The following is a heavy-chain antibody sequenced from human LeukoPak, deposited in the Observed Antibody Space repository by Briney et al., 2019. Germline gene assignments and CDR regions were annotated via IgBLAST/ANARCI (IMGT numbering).Heavy chain of an antibody. D-gene: IGHD3-3*01. J-gene: IGHJ5*02. Sequence: SETLSLTCTVSGGSISTYYWSWIRQPPGKGLEWLGYIYYSGSTNYDPSLKSRVTISLDTSKNQFSLKLSSVSAADTAVYFCARVRSYEGWFDPWGQGTLVTVSS. CDR1: GGSISTYY. CDR3: ARVRSYEGWFDP. CDR2: IYYSGST. V-gene: IGHV4-59*01.